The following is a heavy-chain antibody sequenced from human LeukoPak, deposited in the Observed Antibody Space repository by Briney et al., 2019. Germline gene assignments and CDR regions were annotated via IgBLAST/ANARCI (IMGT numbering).Heavy chain of an antibody. J-gene: IGHJ4*02. Sequence: ASVKVSCKASGGTFSSYAISWVRQAPGQGLEWMGIINPSGGSTSYAQKFQGRVTMTRDMSTSTAYMELSSLRSEDTAVYYCAREGKDYDSSGYLDYWGQGTLVTVSS. D-gene: IGHD3-22*01. CDR1: GGTFSSYA. CDR2: INPSGGST. CDR3: AREGKDYDSSGYLDY. V-gene: IGHV1-46*01.